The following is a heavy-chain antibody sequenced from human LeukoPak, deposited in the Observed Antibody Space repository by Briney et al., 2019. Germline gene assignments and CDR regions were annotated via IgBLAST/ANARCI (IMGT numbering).Heavy chain of an antibody. D-gene: IGHD1-26*01. V-gene: IGHV3-30*02. Sequence: HPGGSLRLSCAASGFTFSNAWMSWVRQAPGKGLEWVAFIRYDGSNKYYADSVKGRFTISRDNSKNTLYLQMNSLRAEDTAVYYCAKDISGSYCHSFDYWGQGTLVTVSS. CDR3: AKDISGSYCHSFDY. CDR1: GFTFSNAW. J-gene: IGHJ4*02. CDR2: IRYDGSNK.